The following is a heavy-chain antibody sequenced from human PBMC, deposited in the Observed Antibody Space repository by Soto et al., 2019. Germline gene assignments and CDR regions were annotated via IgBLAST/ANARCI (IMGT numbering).Heavy chain of an antibody. CDR3: ARERGTMNWWFDP. D-gene: IGHD1-1*01. J-gene: IGHJ5*02. V-gene: IGHV4-30-4*01. CDR2: IYYSGST. CDR1: GGSISSGDYY. Sequence: SETLSLTCTVSGGSISSGDYYWSWIRQPPGKGLEWIGYIYYSGSTYYNPSLKSRVTISVDTSKNQFSLKLSSVTAAATAVYYCARERGTMNWWFDPWGQGTLVTVSS.